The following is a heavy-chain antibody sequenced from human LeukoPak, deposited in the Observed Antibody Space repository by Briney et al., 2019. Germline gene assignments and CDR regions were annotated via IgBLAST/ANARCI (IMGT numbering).Heavy chain of an antibody. J-gene: IGHJ4*02. CDR2: IYYSGST. V-gene: IGHV4-31*03. CDR1: GGSISSGGYY. D-gene: IGHD3-10*01. CDR3: AKTMVRGISAFDY. Sequence: SQTLSLTCTASGGSISSGGYYWSWIRQHPGKGLEWIGYIYYSGSTYYNPSLKSRVTISVDTSKNQFSLKLSSVTAADTAVYYCAKTMVRGISAFDYWGQGTLVTVSS.